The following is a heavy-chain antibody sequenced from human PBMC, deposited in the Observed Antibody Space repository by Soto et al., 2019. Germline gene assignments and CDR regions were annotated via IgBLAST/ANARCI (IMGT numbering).Heavy chain of an antibody. D-gene: IGHD4-17*01. CDR1: GFTLRTNG. Sequence: EVQLSESGGGLVQPGGSLRLSCAATGFTLRTNGMSWVRQAPGKGLEWVSSFSGSGDDTWYAASLKGRFTISRDNSKNTLCLQMNSLRAEDTAIYYCAGHGGYSYLGQGTLVTVSS. V-gene: IGHV3-23*01. CDR3: AGHGGYSY. J-gene: IGHJ4*02. CDR2: FSGSGDDT.